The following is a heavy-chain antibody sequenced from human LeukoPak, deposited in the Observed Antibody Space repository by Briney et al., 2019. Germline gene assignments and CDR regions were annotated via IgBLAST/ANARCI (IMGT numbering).Heavy chain of an antibody. Sequence: GESLKVSCKGSGCSFTSYWIGWVRQMPRKGLEWMGIIYPGDSDTRYSPSFQGQVTISADKSIGTAYLQWSSLKASDTAMYYCARGVYNWNFFDYWGQGTLVTVSS. J-gene: IGHJ4*02. V-gene: IGHV5-51*01. D-gene: IGHD1-20*01. CDR1: GCSFTSYW. CDR2: IYPGDSDT. CDR3: ARGVYNWNFFDY.